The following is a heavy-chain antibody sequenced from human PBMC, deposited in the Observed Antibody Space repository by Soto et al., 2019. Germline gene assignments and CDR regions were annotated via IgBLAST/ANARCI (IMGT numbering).Heavy chain of an antibody. CDR3: AKGGYSYGFGAENYIDY. CDR1: GFTFSSYA. J-gene: IGHJ4*02. Sequence: GGSLRLSCAASGFTFSSYAMSWVRQAPGKGLEWVSAISGSGGSTYYADSVKGRFTISRDNSKNTLYLQMNSLRAEDTAVYYCAKGGYSYGFGAENYIDYWGQGTLVTVSS. CDR2: ISGSGGST. D-gene: IGHD5-18*01. V-gene: IGHV3-23*01.